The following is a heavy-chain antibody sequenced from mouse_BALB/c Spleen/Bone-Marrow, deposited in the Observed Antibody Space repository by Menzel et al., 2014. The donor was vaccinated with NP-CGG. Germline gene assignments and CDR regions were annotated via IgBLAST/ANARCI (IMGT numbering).Heavy chain of an antibody. CDR3: ALVGDLRLAY. J-gene: IGHJ3*01. CDR2: IWGDGGT. V-gene: IGHV2-3*01. Sequence: VMLVESGPGLVAPSQSLSITCTVSGFSLTSYGVSWVRQPPGKGLEWLGAIWGDGGTNYHSPLISRLSISKDNSKNQVFLKLNSLQTDDTATYYCALVGDLRLAYWGQGTLVTVSA. CDR1: GFSLTSYG. D-gene: IGHD1-1*01.